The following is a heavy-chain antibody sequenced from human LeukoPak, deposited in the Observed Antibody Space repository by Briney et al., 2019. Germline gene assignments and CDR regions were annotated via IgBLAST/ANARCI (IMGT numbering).Heavy chain of an antibody. D-gene: IGHD3-10*01. V-gene: IGHV1-46*01. CDR1: GYTFTSYY. CDR2: INPSGGST. Sequence: ASVTVSFKASGYTFTSYYMHWVRQAPGQGLEWMGIINPSGGSTSYAQKFQGRVTITMDTSTSTVYMELNSLRSEATAVYYCARGRITMVRNNWFDPWGQGTLVTVSS. J-gene: IGHJ5*02. CDR3: ARGRITMVRNNWFDP.